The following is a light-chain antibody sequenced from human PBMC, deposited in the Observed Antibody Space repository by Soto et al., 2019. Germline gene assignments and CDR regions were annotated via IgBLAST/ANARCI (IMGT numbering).Light chain of an antibody. CDR2: DAS. Sequence: EIVLTQSPATLSLSPGERATLSCGASQRISNNYLAWYQQKPGLAPRLLIFDASNRAAGFPDWFSGIWFGTDFIFTISRLEPEDFAVYYCQQFDNLITFGGGTKVDIK. CDR1: QRISNNY. V-gene: IGKV3D-20*01. CDR3: QQFDNLIT. J-gene: IGKJ4*01.